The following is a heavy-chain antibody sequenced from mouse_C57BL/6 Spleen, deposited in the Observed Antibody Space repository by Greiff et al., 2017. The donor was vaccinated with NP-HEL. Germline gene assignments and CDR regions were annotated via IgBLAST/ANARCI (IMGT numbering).Heavy chain of an antibody. CDR3: ASPITTVVANYYAMDY. V-gene: IGHV1-59*01. J-gene: IGHJ4*01. CDR1: GYTFTSYW. CDR2: IDPSDSYT. Sequence: QVQLQQPGAELVRPGTSVKLSCKASGYTFTSYWMHWVKQRPGQGLEWIGVIDPSDSYTNYNQKFKGKATLTVDTSSSTAYMQLSSLTSEDSAVYYCASPITTVVANYYAMDYWGQGTSVTVSS. D-gene: IGHD1-1*01.